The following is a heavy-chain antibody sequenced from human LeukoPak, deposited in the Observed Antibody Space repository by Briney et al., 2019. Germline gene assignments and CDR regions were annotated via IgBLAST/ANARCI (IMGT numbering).Heavy chain of an antibody. Sequence: SVKVSCKTSGYSFTAFYIHWVRQAPGQGLEWMGGIIPIFGTANYAQKFQGRVTITADESTSTAYMELSSLRSEDTAVYYCARESPGYSYGPPLPWGQGTLVTVSS. CDR1: GYSFTAFY. CDR2: IIPIFGTA. CDR3: ARESPGYSYGPPLP. V-gene: IGHV1-69*13. D-gene: IGHD5-18*01. J-gene: IGHJ5*02.